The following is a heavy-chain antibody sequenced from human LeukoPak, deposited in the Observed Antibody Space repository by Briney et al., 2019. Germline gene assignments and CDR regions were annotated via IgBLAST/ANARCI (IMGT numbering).Heavy chain of an antibody. J-gene: IGHJ6*03. CDR1: GGSISSYY. CDR2: IYYSGST. CDR3: ARTTEGYAGGPGYSYYYYMDV. V-gene: IGHV4-59*01. D-gene: IGHD5-12*01. Sequence: SETLSLTCTVSGGSISSYYWSWIRQPPGKGLEWIGYIYYSGSTNYNPSLKSRVTISVDTSKNQVSLKVRSGTAADTAVYYCARTTEGYAGGPGYSYYYYMDVWGRGTTVTISS.